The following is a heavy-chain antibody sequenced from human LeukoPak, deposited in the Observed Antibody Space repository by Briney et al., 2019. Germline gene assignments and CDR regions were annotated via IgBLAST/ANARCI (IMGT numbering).Heavy chain of an antibody. CDR3: ARGGRLALYYFDY. J-gene: IGHJ4*02. V-gene: IGHV1-46*01. CDR1: GYTFTSYL. Sequence: ASVKVSCKASGYTFTSYLIHWARQAPGQGLQWMGLINPSGGTKTYAQKFEGRVSMTTDTSTRTVYIELTSLRSEDTALYYCARGGRLALYYFDYWGQGTRVTVSS. D-gene: IGHD3-3*02. CDR2: INPSGGTK.